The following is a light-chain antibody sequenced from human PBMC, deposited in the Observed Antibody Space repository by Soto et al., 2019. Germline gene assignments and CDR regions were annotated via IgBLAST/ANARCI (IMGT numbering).Light chain of an antibody. J-gene: IGKJ1*01. CDR1: QSISSW. V-gene: IGKV1-5*01. CDR2: DAS. CDR3: QQYNGYPWT. Sequence: DIQMTQSPSTLSATVGDRVTITCRASQSISSWLAWYQQKPGKAPKLLIYDASSLESGVPSRFSGSGSGTEFTLTISSLQPDDFATYYCQQYNGYPWTFGQGTKVEIK.